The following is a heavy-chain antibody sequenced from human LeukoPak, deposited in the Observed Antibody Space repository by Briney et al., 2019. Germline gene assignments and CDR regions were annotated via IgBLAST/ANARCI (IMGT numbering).Heavy chain of an antibody. CDR2: IYTSGST. D-gene: IGHD6-19*01. V-gene: IGHV4-61*02. CDR1: GGSISSGGYY. Sequence: PSETLSLTCTVSGGSISSGGYYWSWIRQPAGKGLEWIGRIYTSGSTNYNPSLKSRVTISVDTSKNQFSLKLSSVTAADTAVYYCTSELMSSGWRDLSGFDPWGQGTLVTVSS. CDR3: TSELMSSGWRDLSGFDP. J-gene: IGHJ5*02.